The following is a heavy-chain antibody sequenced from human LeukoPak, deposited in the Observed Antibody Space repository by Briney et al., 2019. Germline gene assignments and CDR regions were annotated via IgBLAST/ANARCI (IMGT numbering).Heavy chain of an antibody. Sequence: PSETLSLTCTVSGGSISSYYWSWIRRPPGKGLEWIGYIYYSGSTNYNPSLKSRVTISVDTSKNQFSLKLSSVTAADTAVYYCARVSGIAVAGTGFDYWGQGTLVTVSS. CDR2: IYYSGST. D-gene: IGHD6-19*01. V-gene: IGHV4-59*01. CDR1: GGSISSYY. CDR3: ARVSGIAVAGTGFDY. J-gene: IGHJ4*02.